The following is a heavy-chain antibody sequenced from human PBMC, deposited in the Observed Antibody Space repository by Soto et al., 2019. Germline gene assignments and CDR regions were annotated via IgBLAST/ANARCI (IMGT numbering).Heavy chain of an antibody. CDR3: AGGSEAAWEIAAA. J-gene: IGHJ4*02. CDR1: GFTFSSCG. D-gene: IGHD6-13*01. CDR2: ISYDGSNK. V-gene: IGHV3-30*03. Sequence: SLRLSCAASGFTFSSCGMHWVRQAPGKGLEWVAVISYDGSNKYYADSVKGRFTISRDNSKNTLYLQMNSLRAEDTAVYYCAGGSEAAWEIAAAWGQGTLVTVSS.